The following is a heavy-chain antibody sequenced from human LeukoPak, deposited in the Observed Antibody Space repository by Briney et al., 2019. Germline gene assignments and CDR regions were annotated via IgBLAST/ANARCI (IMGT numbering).Heavy chain of an antibody. Sequence: GGSLRLSCAASGFTFSRFWMHWVRQAPGKGLVWVSRINTDASNTIYADSVKGRFTISRDNAKNTLYLQMNSLRAEDTAVYYCTRDQSIAGPTTADYWGQGTLVTVSS. CDR3: TRDQSIAGPTTADY. CDR2: INTDASNT. J-gene: IGHJ4*02. V-gene: IGHV3-74*01. D-gene: IGHD1-26*01. CDR1: GFTFSRFW.